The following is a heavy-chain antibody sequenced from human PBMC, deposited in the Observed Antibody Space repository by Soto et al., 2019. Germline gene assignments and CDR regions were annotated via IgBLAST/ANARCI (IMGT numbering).Heavy chain of an antibody. CDR3: ARDGGFGELKY. CDR2: IIPVFGTT. Sequence: QVQLVQSGAELKKPGSSVKVSCKASGDTFSGYPINWVRQAPGEGLDWMGRIIPVFGTTNDAHRFQGRVTFTADESPNTSYVELRGLLSEDTAVYYCARDGGFGELKYCGPGTLVTVSS. CDR1: GDTFSGYP. V-gene: IGHV1-69*18. D-gene: IGHD3-10*01. J-gene: IGHJ4*02.